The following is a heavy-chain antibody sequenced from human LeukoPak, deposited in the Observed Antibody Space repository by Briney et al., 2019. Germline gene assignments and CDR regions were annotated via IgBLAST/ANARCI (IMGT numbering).Heavy chain of an antibody. V-gene: IGHV3-48*04. J-gene: IGHJ5*02. CDR1: GFTFSSYS. CDR3: AKDLERSVGHTLSSTTCYGS. Sequence: GGSLRLSCAASGFTFSSYSMNWVRQSPGKGLEWLSSISTDSLTIHYADFVSGQITISRDNAENLLYLQMNSLRAEDTAVYYCAKDLERSVGHTLSSTTCYGSWGQGTLVTVSS. CDR2: ISTDSLTI. D-gene: IGHD2-2*01.